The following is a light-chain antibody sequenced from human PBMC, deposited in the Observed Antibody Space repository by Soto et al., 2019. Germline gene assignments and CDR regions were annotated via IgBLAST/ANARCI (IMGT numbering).Light chain of an antibody. Sequence: DIVMTQSPLSLPVTPGEPASISCRSSQSLLHSNGFNYLDWYVQKPGQSPQLLIYLGSNRASGVPDRFSGSGSGTDFTLKISRVEAEDVGVYYCMQALQTPFTFGPGTKVDI. CDR2: LGS. V-gene: IGKV2-28*01. CDR3: MQALQTPFT. J-gene: IGKJ3*01. CDR1: QSLLHSNGFNY.